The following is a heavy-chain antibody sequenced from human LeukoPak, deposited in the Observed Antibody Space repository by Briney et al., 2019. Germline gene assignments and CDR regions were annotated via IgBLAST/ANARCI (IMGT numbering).Heavy chain of an antibody. CDR3: ARLGGYSYGYSGAFDI. D-gene: IGHD5-18*01. CDR2: IYYSGST. V-gene: IGHV4-39*02. Sequence: PSETLSLTCTVSGGSISSSSYYWGWHRRPPGKGVEGIGNIYYSGSTYYNPSLKRRVSISVDTSKKPFSLRLSSVTAADTAVYYCARLGGYSYGYSGAFDIWGQGTMVTVSS. J-gene: IGHJ3*02. CDR1: GGSISSSSYY.